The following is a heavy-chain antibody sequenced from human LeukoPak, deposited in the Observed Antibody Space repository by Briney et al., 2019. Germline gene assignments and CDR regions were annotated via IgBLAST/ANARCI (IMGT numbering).Heavy chain of an antibody. V-gene: IGHV3-43*02. J-gene: IGHJ4*02. D-gene: IGHD3-22*01. CDR3: AKANYDSRRGYFDY. CDR1: GFTFDDYA. CDR2: ISGDGGST. Sequence: GGSLRLSCAASGFTFDDYAMHWVRQAPGKGLEWVSLISGDGGSTYYADSVKGRFTISRDNSKNTLYLQMNSLRAEDTAVYYCAKANYDSRRGYFDYWGQGTLVTVSS.